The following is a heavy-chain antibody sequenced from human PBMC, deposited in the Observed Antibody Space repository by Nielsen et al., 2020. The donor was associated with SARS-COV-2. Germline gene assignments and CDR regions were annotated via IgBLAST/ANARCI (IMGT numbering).Heavy chain of an antibody. CDR2: IIPIFGTA. Sequence: SVKVSCKASGGTFSSYAISWVRQAPGQGLEWMGGIIPIFGTANYAQKFQGRVTITADKSTSTAYMELSSLRSDDTAVYYCARISVSSWLKTGAFDIWGQGTMVTVSS. J-gene: IGHJ3*02. CDR1: GGTFSSYA. CDR3: ARISVSSWLKTGAFDI. D-gene: IGHD6-13*01. V-gene: IGHV1-69*06.